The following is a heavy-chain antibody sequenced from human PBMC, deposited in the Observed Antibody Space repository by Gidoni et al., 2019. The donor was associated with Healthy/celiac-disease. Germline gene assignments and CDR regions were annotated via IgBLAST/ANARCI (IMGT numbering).Heavy chain of an antibody. CDR2: ISYDGSNK. CDR1: GFTFSSSG. J-gene: IGHJ4*02. CDR3: AKDGSWYGGGAYFDY. Sequence: QVQLVEPGGGVVQPWRSLGLSCAASGFTFSSSGLHGVRQDPGKGLEWVAVISYDGSNKYYADSVKGRFTISRDNSKNTLYLQMNSLRAEDTAVYYCAKDGSWYGGGAYFDYWGQGTLVTVSS. D-gene: IGHD6-13*01. V-gene: IGHV3-30*18.